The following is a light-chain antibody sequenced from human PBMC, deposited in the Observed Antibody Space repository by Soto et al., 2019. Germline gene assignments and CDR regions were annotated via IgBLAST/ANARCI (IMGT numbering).Light chain of an antibody. J-gene: IGLJ1*01. CDR1: SSAVGGYNY. CDR3: SSYTSSSTSYV. CDR2: EVS. Sequence: QSALTQPACVSVSPGQSITISCTGTSSAVGGYNYVSWYQQHPGKAPKLMIYEVSNRPSGVSNRFSGSKSGNTASLTISGLQAEDEADYYCSSYTSSSTSYVFGTGTKVTVL. V-gene: IGLV2-14*01.